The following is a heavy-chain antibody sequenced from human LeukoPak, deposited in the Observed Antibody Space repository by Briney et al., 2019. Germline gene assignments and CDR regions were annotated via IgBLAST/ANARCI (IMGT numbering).Heavy chain of an antibody. CDR3: AKDGRGILCES. V-gene: IGHV3-23*01. CDR2: FITDDSST. Sequence: GGSLRLSCAASGFSVKSYSMNWVRQAPGKGLEWGSSFITDDSSTHYADSVQGRLTHPRDNSENTLYLQMNSLRAEDTAVYYCAKDGRGILCESWGQGTLVTVSS. D-gene: IGHD3-10*01. J-gene: IGHJ4*02. CDR1: GFSVKSYS.